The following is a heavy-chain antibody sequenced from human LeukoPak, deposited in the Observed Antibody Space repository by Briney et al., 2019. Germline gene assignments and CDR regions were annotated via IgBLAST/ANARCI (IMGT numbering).Heavy chain of an antibody. D-gene: IGHD5-12*01. CDR2: IFYGGTI. Sequence: SETLSLTCSVSGGSISDYYWNWIRQPPGKGLQWIGNIFYGGTIKYNPSLRSRVTVSVDTSKNQFSLKLSSVTAADTAVYFCAREPQWLQSHDAFDIWGQGTVVTVSS. CDR3: AREPQWLQSHDAFDI. CDR1: GGSISDYY. J-gene: IGHJ3*02. V-gene: IGHV4-59*01.